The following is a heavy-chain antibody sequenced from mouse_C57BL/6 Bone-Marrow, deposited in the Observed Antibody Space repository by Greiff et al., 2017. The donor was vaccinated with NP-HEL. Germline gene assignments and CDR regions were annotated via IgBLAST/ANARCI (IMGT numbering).Heavy chain of an antibody. CDR3: ATPIYYYGSSYGDYYAMDY. J-gene: IGHJ4*01. Sequence: QVQQQQPGAELVKPGASVKLSCKASGYTFTSYWMHWVRQRPGQGLEWIGMIHPNSGSTNYNEKFKSKATLTVDKSSSTAYMQLSSLTSEDSAVYYCATPIYYYGSSYGDYYAMDYWGQGTSVTVSS. CDR1: GYTFTSYW. D-gene: IGHD1-1*01. CDR2: IHPNSGST. V-gene: IGHV1-64*01.